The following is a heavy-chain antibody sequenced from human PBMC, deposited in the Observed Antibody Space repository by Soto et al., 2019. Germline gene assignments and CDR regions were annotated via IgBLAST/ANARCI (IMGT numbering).Heavy chain of an antibody. CDR2: IHGTRSII. J-gene: IGHJ4*02. D-gene: IGHD3-16*01. CDR1: GFTFSSHA. Sequence: EVQLVESGGGLVQPGGSLKLSCAVSGFTFSSHAMNWVRQAPGKGLEWVAYIHGTRSIIYYADSVKGRFTISRDNAKNSLYLQMDSLRDEDTALYYCARDARNADYDYWGQGTVVTVPS. CDR3: ARDARNADYDY. V-gene: IGHV3-48*02.